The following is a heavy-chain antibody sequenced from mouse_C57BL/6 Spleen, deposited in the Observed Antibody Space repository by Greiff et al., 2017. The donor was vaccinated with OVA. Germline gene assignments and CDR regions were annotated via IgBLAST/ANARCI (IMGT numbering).Heavy chain of an antibody. Sequence: VQLQQSGPELVKPGASVKIPCKASGYTFTDYNMDWVKQSHGKSLEWIGDINPNNGGTIYNQKFKGKATLTVDKSSSTAYMELRSLTSEDTAVYYCARSRSMVTPFDVWGTGTTVTVSS. J-gene: IGHJ1*03. CDR1: GYTFTDYN. D-gene: IGHD2-2*01. CDR3: ARSRSMVTPFDV. CDR2: INPNNGGT. V-gene: IGHV1-18*01.